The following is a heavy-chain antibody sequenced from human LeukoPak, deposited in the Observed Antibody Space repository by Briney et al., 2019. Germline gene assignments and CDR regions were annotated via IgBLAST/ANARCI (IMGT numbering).Heavy chain of an antibody. Sequence: GGSLRLYCAASGLTFSSYAMSWVRQAPGKGLEWVSGISGSGGSTYYADSVKGRFTISRDNSKNTLYLQMNSLRAEDTAVYYCASYIAAAGRGFDYWGQGTLVTISS. CDR3: ASYIAAAGRGFDY. J-gene: IGHJ4*02. CDR2: ISGSGGST. V-gene: IGHV3-23*01. D-gene: IGHD6-13*01. CDR1: GLTFSSYA.